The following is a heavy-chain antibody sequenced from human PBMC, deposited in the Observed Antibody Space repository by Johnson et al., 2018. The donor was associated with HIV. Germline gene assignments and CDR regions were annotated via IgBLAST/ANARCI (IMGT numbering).Heavy chain of an antibody. CDR3: ARNSRNDAFDI. J-gene: IGHJ3*02. Sequence: QVQLVESGGGVVQPGRSLRLSCAASGFTFSGYGMLWVRQAPGKGLEWVAVISYDGSNKYYADSVKGRFTISRDNSKNTLYLHMNSLRAEDTAVYSCARNSRNDAFDIWGQGTMVTVSS. V-gene: IGHV3-30*03. CDR1: GFTFSGYG. CDR2: ISYDGSNK. D-gene: IGHD2/OR15-2a*01.